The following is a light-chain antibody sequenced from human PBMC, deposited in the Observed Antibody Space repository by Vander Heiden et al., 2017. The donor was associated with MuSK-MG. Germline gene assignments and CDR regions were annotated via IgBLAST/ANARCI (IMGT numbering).Light chain of an antibody. CDR2: AAS. J-gene: IGKJ4*01. Sequence: DIHLTQPPSFLSASVGDRVTITCRASQGIGSYLAWYQQKPGQAPKLLIYAASTLQSGVPSRFSGSGSGTEFTLTISRLQPEDFATYYCQQLSSVPLTFGGGTKVEIK. V-gene: IGKV1-9*01. CDR3: QQLSSVPLT. CDR1: QGIGSY.